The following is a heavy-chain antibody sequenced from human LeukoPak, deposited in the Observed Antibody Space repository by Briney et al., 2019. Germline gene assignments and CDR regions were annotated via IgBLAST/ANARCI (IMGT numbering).Heavy chain of an antibody. J-gene: IGHJ4*02. Sequence: GGSLRLSCVASGFTFSIYTMSWIRQALGKGLEWVSSITSSSSSMYSADSVKGRLTISRDNAKNSLYLQMNSLRAEDTAVYYCARDLAWGGYWGQGTLVTVSS. CDR1: GFTFSIYT. V-gene: IGHV3-21*01. D-gene: IGHD7-27*01. CDR2: ITSSSSSM. CDR3: ARDLAWGGY.